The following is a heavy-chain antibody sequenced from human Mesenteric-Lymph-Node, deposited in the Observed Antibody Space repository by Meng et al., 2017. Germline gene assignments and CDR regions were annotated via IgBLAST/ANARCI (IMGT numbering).Heavy chain of an antibody. CDR3: ASPWGSGSYYVALGY. Sequence: VPLVQSGGRVKKPGASVKVSCKASGYTFTSYGISWVRQAPGQGLEWMGWISAYNGNTNYAQKLQGRVTMTTDTSTSTAYMELRSLRSDDTAVYYCASPWGSGSYYVALGYWGQGTLVTVSS. V-gene: IGHV1-18*01. CDR2: ISAYNGNT. D-gene: IGHD1-26*01. J-gene: IGHJ4*02. CDR1: GYTFTSYG.